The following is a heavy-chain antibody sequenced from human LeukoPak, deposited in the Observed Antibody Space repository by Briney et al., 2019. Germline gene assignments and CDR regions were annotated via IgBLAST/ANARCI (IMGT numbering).Heavy chain of an antibody. CDR3: ARRYYDFWSGSNWFDP. J-gene: IGHJ5*02. CDR2: IIPIFGTA. D-gene: IGHD3-3*01. CDR1: GGTFSSYA. Sequence: GASVNVSFKASGGTFSSYAISWVRQAPGQGLEWMGGIIPIFGTANYAQKFQGRVTITADESTSTAYMELSSLRSEDTAVYYRARRYYDFWSGSNWFDPWGQGTLVTVSS. V-gene: IGHV1-69*13.